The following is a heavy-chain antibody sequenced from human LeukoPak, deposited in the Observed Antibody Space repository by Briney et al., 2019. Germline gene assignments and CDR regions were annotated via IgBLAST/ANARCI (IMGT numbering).Heavy chain of an antibody. CDR2: ISRNSGGK. CDR3: AKDSSSYYDSGGYFA. D-gene: IGHD3-22*01. V-gene: IGHV3-9*01. J-gene: IGHJ4*02. Sequence: PGGSLRLSCAASGFTFDEYAMHWVRQAPGKGLEWVSGISRNSGGKGYADSVKGRFTISRDNANNSLYLQMNSLRPEDTALYYCAKDSSSYYDSGGYFAWGQGTRVTVSS. CDR1: GFTFDEYA.